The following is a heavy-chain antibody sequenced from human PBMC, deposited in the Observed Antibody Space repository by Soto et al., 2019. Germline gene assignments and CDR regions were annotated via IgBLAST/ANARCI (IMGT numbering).Heavy chain of an antibody. V-gene: IGHV1-18*01. J-gene: IGHJ6*02. CDR2: ITTYNGNT. CDR3: ARALTGYGMDV. CDR1: RYIFTNYG. Sequence: QVQLVQSGVEVREPGASVKVSCKAVRYIFTNYGVSWVRQAPGQGLEWMGWITTYNGNTEYAQKFQGRVPMTTDASKSKAQNEPGSLRSDDTAIYYCARALTGYGMDVWGQGTTVTVSS.